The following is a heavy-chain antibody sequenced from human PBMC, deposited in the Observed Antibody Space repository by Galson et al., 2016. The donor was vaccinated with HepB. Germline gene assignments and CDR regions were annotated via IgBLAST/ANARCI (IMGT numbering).Heavy chain of an antibody. Sequence: CAISGDSVSSNSAAWNWIRQSPSRDLEWLGRTYYRSKWYNDYAESVKSRITINPDTSKNQFSLQLHSVTPDDTAFYYCAGEGASGYALDYWGQGTLVTVSS. V-gene: IGHV6-1*01. D-gene: IGHD6-25*01. CDR2: TYYRSKWYN. J-gene: IGHJ4*02. CDR3: AGEGASGYALDY. CDR1: GDSVSSNSAA.